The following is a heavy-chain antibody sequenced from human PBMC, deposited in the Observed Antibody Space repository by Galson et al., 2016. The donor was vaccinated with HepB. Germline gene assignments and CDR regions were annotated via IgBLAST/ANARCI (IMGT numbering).Heavy chain of an antibody. J-gene: IGHJ4*02. CDR2: IHSSGTS. CDR1: GDSISRVGHH. CDR3: VRLGTAAAVANRRGSVY. V-gene: IGHV4-39*01. D-gene: IGHD6-13*01. Sequence: SETLSLTCSVSGDSISRVGHHWGWFRQSPGMGLEYIGSIHSSGTSYFHPSLASRVTVSADTSRNQFFLSLTSVTAADTAVYDCVRLGTAAAVANRRGSVYWSQGTRVTVSS.